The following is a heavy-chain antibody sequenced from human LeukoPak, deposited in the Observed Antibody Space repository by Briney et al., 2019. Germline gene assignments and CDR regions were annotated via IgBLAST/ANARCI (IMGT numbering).Heavy chain of an antibody. V-gene: IGHV4-39*01. D-gene: IGHD3-9*01. CDR3: ARGPEHYDILTGIDY. J-gene: IGHJ4*02. CDR1: GGSISSSSYY. CDR2: IYYSGST. Sequence: SETLSLTCTVSGGSISSSSYYWGWIRQPPGKGLEWIGSIYYSGSTYYNPSLKSRVTISVDTSKNQFSLKLNSVTAADTAVYYCARGPEHYDILTGIDYWGQGTLVTVSS.